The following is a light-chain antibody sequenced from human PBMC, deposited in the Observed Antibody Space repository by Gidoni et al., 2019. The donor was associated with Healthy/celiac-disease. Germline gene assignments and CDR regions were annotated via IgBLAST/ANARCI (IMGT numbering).Light chain of an antibody. CDR1: QSISSY. CDR3: QQSYSTLPST. V-gene: IGKV1-39*01. J-gene: IGKJ2*02. CDR2: AAS. Sequence: DIQMTQSPSSLSASVGDRVTITCRASQSISSYLNWYQQKPGQAPKLLIYAASSLQSGVPSRFSGSGSGTDFTLTISSLQPEDFATYYCQQSYSTLPSTFGQGTKLEIK.